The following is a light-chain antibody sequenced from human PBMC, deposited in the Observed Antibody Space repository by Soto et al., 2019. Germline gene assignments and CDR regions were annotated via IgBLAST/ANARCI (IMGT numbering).Light chain of an antibody. Sequence: DIQMTQSPSSLSASVGDRVTITCRASQSISNYLNWYQQKPGKAPKLLIYAASSLRSGVPSRFSGSGSGTDFTLTISSLQPEDFETYYCQQSYSTPFTFGGGTKVEIK. V-gene: IGKV1-39*01. CDR2: AAS. CDR3: QQSYSTPFT. CDR1: QSISNY. J-gene: IGKJ4*01.